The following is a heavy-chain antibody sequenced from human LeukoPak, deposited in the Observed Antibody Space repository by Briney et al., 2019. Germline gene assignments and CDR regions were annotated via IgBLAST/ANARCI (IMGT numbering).Heavy chain of an antibody. CDR1: GGSISSYY. D-gene: IGHD3-10*01. CDR3: ARTYYGSGSTTFDY. V-gene: IGHV4-4*09. Sequence: PSETLSLTCTVSGGSISSYYWSWIRQPPGKGLEWIGYIYTSGSTNYNPSLKSRVTISVDTSKNQFSLKLSSVTAADTAVYYCARTYYGSGSTTFDYWGQGTLVTVSS. CDR2: IYTSGST. J-gene: IGHJ4*02.